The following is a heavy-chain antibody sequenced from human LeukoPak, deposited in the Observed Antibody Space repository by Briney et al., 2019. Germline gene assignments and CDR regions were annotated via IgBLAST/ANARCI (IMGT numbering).Heavy chain of an antibody. V-gene: IGHV3-30*03. D-gene: IGHD6-13*01. J-gene: IGHJ4*02. CDR2: ISYDGNNK. Sequence: GGSLRLSCAASGFTFSSYWMSWVRQAPGKGLEWVTFISYDGNNKYYADSVKGRFTISRDNSKNTLYLQMNSLRAEDTAVYYCATFSSSWHPSAFDYWGQGSLVTVSS. CDR1: GFTFSSYW. CDR3: ATFSSSWHPSAFDY.